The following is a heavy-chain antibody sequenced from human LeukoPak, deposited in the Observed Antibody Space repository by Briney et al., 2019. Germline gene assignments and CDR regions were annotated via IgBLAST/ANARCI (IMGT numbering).Heavy chain of an antibody. CDR2: IYTSGST. CDR1: GGSISSYY. Sequence: PSETLSLTCTVSGGSISSYYWSWIRQPAGKGLEWIGRIYTSGSTNYNPSLKSRVTISVDTSKNQFSLKLNSVTAADTAIYYCAREISPADSSSAFDYWGQGTLVTVSS. V-gene: IGHV4-4*07. CDR3: AREISPADSSSAFDY. D-gene: IGHD6-6*01. J-gene: IGHJ4*02.